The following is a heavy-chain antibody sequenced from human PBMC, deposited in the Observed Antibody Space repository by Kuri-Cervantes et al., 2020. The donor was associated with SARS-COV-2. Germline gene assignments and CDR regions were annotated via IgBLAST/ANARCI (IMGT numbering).Heavy chain of an antibody. CDR2: IRYDGSNK. D-gene: IGHD4-11*01. V-gene: IGHV3-30*02. J-gene: IGHJ4*02. Sequence: GESLKISCAASGFTFSSYGMHWVRQAPGKGLEWVAFIRYDGSNKYYADSVKGRFTISRDNAKNSLYLQMNSLRAEDTAVYYCATFSNLQTEFDYWGQGTLVTVSS. CDR3: ATFSNLQTEFDY. CDR1: GFTFSSYG.